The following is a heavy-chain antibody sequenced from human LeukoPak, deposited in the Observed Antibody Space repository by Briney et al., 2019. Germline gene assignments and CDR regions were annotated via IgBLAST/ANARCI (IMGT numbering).Heavy chain of an antibody. V-gene: IGHV3-23*01. J-gene: IGHJ4*02. CDR2: ISGSGGST. CDR1: GFTFSSYA. D-gene: IGHD3-10*01. Sequence: GGSLRLSCAASGFTFSSYAVSWVRQAPGKGLEWVSAISGSGGSTYYADSVKGRFTISRDNSKNTPYLQMNSLRAEDTAVYYCAKETGFSGSYYNTFDYWGQGTLVTVSS. CDR3: AKETGFSGSYYNTFDY.